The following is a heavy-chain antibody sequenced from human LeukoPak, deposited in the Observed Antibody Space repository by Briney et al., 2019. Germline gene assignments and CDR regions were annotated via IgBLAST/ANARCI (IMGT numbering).Heavy chain of an antibody. J-gene: IGHJ6*04. D-gene: IGHD6-13*01. CDR2: INSDGSST. Sequence: PGGSLRLSCAASGFTFSSYWMHWVRQAPGKGLVWVSRINSDGSSTSYADSVEGRFTISRDNAKNTLYLQMNSLRAEDTAVYYCARAAYSSSWYWNYYYYGMDVWGKGTTVTVSS. CDR3: ARAAYSSSWYWNYYYYGMDV. V-gene: IGHV3-74*01. CDR1: GFTFSSYW.